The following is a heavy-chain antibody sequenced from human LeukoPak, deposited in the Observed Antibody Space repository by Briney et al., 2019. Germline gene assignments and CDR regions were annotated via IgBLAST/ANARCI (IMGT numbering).Heavy chain of an antibody. V-gene: IGHV1-46*01. Sequence: GASVKVSCKASGYTFTRYYMHWVRQAPGQGLEWMGIINPSGGGTTYAQKFQGRVTMTRDMSTSTVYMELRSLRSEDTAVYYCARGHYSSPRAAFDIWGQGTMVTVSS. CDR1: GYTFTRYY. J-gene: IGHJ3*02. D-gene: IGHD6-13*01. CDR3: ARGHYSSPRAAFDI. CDR2: INPSGGGT.